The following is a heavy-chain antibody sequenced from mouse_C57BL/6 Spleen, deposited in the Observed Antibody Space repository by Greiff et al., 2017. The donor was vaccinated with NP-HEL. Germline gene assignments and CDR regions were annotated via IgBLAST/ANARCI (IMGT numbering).Heavy chain of an antibody. CDR1: GYAFTNYL. V-gene: IGHV1-54*01. CDR2: INPGSGGT. Sequence: QVQLKQSGAELVRPGTSVKVSCKASGYAFTNYLIEWVKQRPGQGLEWIGVINPGSGGTNYNEKFKGKATLTADKSSSTAYMQLSSLTSEDYAVYFCARSVSRGSSYVRAMDYWGQGTSVTVSS. CDR3: ARSVSRGSSYVRAMDY. D-gene: IGHD1-1*01. J-gene: IGHJ4*01.